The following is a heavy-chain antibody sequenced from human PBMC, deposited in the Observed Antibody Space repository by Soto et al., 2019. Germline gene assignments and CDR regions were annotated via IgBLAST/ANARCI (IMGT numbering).Heavy chain of an antibody. CDR1: GYTFTSYY. V-gene: IGHV1-46*01. Sequence: GASVKVSCKASGYTFTSYYMHWVRQAPGQRLEWMGIINPSGGSTSYAQKFQGRVTMTRDTSTSTVYMELSSLRSEDTAVYYCAREDCCGDCSNTYAFFDYCGQGTLATVSS. CDR3: AREDCCGDCSNTYAFFDY. CDR2: INPSGGST. J-gene: IGHJ4*02. D-gene: IGHD2-21*02.